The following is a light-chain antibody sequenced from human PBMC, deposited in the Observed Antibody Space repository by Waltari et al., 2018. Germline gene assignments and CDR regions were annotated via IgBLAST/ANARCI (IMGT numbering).Light chain of an antibody. CDR2: DAS. CDR3: QQRIFFT. V-gene: IGKV3-11*01. CDR1: QSVGSD. Sequence: DIVLTQSPATLSLSPGERATLSCRASQSVGSDLAWYQQKPGQAPRLLIYDASTRATGIPVRFSGSGSGTDFTLTSSSLEAEDFAVYYCQQRIFFTFGPGTKVDI. J-gene: IGKJ3*01.